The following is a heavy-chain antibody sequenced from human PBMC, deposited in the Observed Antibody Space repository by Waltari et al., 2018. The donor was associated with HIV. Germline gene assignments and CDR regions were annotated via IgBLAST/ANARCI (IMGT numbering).Heavy chain of an antibody. CDR1: DYTFTESP. D-gene: IGHD3-10*01. CDR2: FDPQHGET. CDR3: ATDAGDLRFGAFDV. Sequence: QVQLVQSGAEVKKPGASVKVSCQVSDYTFTESPIQWVRQAPGKGLEWMGSFDPQHGETIYAEEFQGRVSMTGDTSANTASMELRSLRSGDTAVYYCATDAGDLRFGAFDVWGQGTVVTVSS. J-gene: IGHJ3*01. V-gene: IGHV1-24*01.